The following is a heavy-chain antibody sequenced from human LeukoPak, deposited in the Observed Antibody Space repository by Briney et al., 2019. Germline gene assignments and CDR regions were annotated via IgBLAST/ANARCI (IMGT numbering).Heavy chain of an antibody. CDR3: ARVAFYYGSGSLIDY. D-gene: IGHD3-10*01. CDR2: ISSSGSTI. Sequence: GGSLRLSCAASGFTFSDYYMSWMRQAPGKGLEWVSNISSSGSTIYHADSVKGRFTISRDNAKNSLYLQMNSLRAEDTAVYYCARVAFYYGSGSLIDYWGQGTLVTVSS. J-gene: IGHJ4*02. V-gene: IGHV3-11*01. CDR1: GFTFSDYY.